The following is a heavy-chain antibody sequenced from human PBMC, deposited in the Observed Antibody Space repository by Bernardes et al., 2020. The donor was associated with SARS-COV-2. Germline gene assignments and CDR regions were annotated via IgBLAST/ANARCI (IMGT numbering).Heavy chain of an antibody. D-gene: IGHD3-22*01. Sequence: GGSLRLSCAASGFTFSSYWMHWVRQAPGKGLVWVSRINSDGSNTNYATSVRGRFTISRDNAKNTLYLQMNSLRAEDTAVYYCGTVTYYHESSATDYWGQGTLVTVSS. CDR2: INSDGSNT. CDR1: GFTFSSYW. V-gene: IGHV3-74*01. CDR3: GTVTYYHESSATDY. J-gene: IGHJ4*02.